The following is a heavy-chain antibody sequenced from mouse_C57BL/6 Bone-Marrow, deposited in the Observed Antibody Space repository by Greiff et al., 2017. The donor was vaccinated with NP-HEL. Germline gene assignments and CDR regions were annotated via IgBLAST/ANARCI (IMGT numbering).Heavy chain of an antibody. J-gene: IGHJ1*03. V-gene: IGHV1-80*01. CDR1: GYAFSSYW. CDR2: IYPGDGDT. CDR3: ARRITVVAHWYFDV. Sequence: VQLVESGAELVKPGASVKISCKASGYAFSSYWMNWVKQRPGKGLEWIGQIYPGDGDTNYNGKFKGKATLTADKSSSTAYMQLSSLTSEDSAVYFCARRITVVAHWYFDVWGTGTTVTVSS. D-gene: IGHD1-1*01.